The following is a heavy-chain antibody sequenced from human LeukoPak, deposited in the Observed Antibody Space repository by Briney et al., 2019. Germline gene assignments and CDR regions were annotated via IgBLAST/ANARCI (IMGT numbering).Heavy chain of an antibody. CDR3: ASAYTYVRLGDH. CDR1: GLRFSNYW. J-gene: IGHJ4*02. CDR2: TNLHGTAV. Sequence: GGSLRLSCAVPGLRFSNYWMHWVRQAPGKGLVWVARTNLHGTAVDYADPVKGRFTISRDNSKNMLFLQMNSLRVEDTAVYYCASAYTYVRLGDHWGQGTLVTVSP. V-gene: IGHV3-74*01. D-gene: IGHD3-10*02.